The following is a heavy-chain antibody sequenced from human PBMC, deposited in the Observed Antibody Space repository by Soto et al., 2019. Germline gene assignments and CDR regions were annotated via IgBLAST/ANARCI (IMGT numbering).Heavy chain of an antibody. CDR3: ARRGSGSYYDY. CDR1: GFTFSSYA. CDR2: ISGSGGST. Sequence: EVQLLESGGGLVQPGGSLRLSCAASGFTFSSYAMRWVRQARGKGLEWVSAISGSGGSTYYAASVKGRFTIARDNSKNTVYLQMNSLRGEDTAVYYCARRGSGSYYDYWGQGTLVTVSS. V-gene: IGHV3-23*01. D-gene: IGHD1-26*01. J-gene: IGHJ4*02.